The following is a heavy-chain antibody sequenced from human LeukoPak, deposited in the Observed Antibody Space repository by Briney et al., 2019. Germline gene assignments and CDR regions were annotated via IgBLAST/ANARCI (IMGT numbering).Heavy chain of an antibody. Sequence: GGSLRLSCAASGFTFSSSAMSWVRQAPGKGLAWVSTISGGSGSTYCADSGKGRFTISRDNSKNTLYLQRNSLRDEDTAVYYCAKHRFESGGYHSTDWGQGTLVTVSS. CDR1: GFTFSSSA. CDR3: AKHRFESGGYHSTD. J-gene: IGHJ4*02. CDR2: ISGGSGST. V-gene: IGHV3-23*01. D-gene: IGHD3-22*01.